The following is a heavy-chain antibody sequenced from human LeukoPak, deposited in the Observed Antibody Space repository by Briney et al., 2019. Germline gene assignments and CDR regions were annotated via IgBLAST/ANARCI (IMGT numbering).Heavy chain of an antibody. V-gene: IGHV4-30-2*01. D-gene: IGHD3-9*01. J-gene: IGHJ4*02. CDR3: ARDNQNYDILTGLDY. CDR2: IYHSGST. Sequence: PSQTLSLTCTVSGGSISSGGYYWSWIRQPPGKGLEWIGYIYHSGSTYYNPSLKSRVTISVDRSKNQFSLKLSSVTAADTAVYYCARDNQNYDILTGLDYWGQGTLVTVSS. CDR1: GGSISSGGYY.